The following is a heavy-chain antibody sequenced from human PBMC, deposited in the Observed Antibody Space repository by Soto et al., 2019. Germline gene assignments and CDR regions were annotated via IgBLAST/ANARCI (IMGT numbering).Heavy chain of an antibody. CDR2: ISAYNGNT. Sequence: QVQLVQSGAGVKKPGASVKVSCKASGYTFTSYGISWVRQAPGQGLEWMGWISAYNGNTNYAQKLQGRVTMTTDTSTSTAYMELRSLRSDDTAVYYCARDVREYDYVWGSYRYPHTGFDYWGQGTLVTVSS. V-gene: IGHV1-18*04. J-gene: IGHJ4*02. CDR1: GYTFTSYG. D-gene: IGHD3-16*02. CDR3: ARDVREYDYVWGSYRYPHTGFDY.